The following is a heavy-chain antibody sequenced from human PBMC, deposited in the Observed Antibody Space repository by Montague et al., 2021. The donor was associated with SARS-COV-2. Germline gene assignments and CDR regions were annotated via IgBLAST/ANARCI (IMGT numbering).Heavy chain of an antibody. CDR1: GFTFSSYW. D-gene: IGHD1-26*01. Sequence: SLRLSCAASGFTFSSYWMSWVRQTPGKGPEWVANIKPDGGEKHYVDSVKGRFTISRDNAKNSLNLQMDSLRAEDTALYYCARDSRIVGATGGMDVWGQGTTVIVSS. J-gene: IGHJ6*02. CDR3: ARDSRIVGATGGMDV. CDR2: IKPDGGEK. V-gene: IGHV3-7*03.